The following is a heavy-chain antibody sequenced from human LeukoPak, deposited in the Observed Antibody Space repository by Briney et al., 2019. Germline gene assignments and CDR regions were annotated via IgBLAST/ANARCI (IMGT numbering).Heavy chain of an antibody. D-gene: IGHD2-15*01. CDR2: ISSSSSYT. CDR3: ARALERSGYRSGGSCYGY. Sequence: PGGSLRLSCAASGFTLSDYYMSWIRQAPGKGLEWVSYISSSSSYTNYADSVKGRFTISRDNAKNSLYLQMNSLRAEDTAVYYCARALERSGYRSGGSCYGYWGQGTLVTVSS. CDR1: GFTLSDYY. V-gene: IGHV3-11*06. J-gene: IGHJ4*02.